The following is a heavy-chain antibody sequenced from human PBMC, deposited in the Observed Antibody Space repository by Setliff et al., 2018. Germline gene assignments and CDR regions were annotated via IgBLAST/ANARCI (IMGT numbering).Heavy chain of an antibody. CDR3: ARVILLVEGVSVTGCWFDP. V-gene: IGHV1-18*01. J-gene: IGHJ5*02. D-gene: IGHD3-9*01. Sequence: ASVKVSCKASGYRFTTYGINWVRQAPGQGLEWMGWISPYNGNTKYAQKFQGRVTMTADTSTSTAYMELRSLRFDDTAVYYCARVILLVEGVSVTGCWFDPWGQGALVTVSS. CDR1: GYRFTTYG. CDR2: ISPYNGNT.